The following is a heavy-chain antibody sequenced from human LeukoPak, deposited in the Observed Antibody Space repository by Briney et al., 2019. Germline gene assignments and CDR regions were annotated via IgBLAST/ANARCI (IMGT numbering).Heavy chain of an antibody. D-gene: IGHD3-10*01. CDR1: GGSISSSSYY. J-gene: IGHJ4*02. Sequence: SETLSLTCTVSGGSISSSSYYWGWIRQPPGKGLEWIGSIYYSGSTNYNPSLKSRVTISVDTSKNQFSLKLSSVTAADTAVYYCARLYGSGSYYNYWGQGTLVTVSS. CDR2: IYYSGST. V-gene: IGHV4-39*07. CDR3: ARLYGSGSYYNY.